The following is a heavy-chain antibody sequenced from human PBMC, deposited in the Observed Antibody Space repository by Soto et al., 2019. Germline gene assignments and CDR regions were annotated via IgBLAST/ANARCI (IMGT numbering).Heavy chain of an antibody. Sequence: ASVKVCGKASGYTFTSYYINWVRQATGQGLEWMGWMNPNSGNTGYAQKFQGRVTMTRNPSMSTAYMELSSLRSEDTAVYYCTRGSNVAAVVDYWGQGTQVTVSS. CDR1: GYTFTSYY. CDR3: TRGSNVAAVVDY. D-gene: IGHD6-13*01. V-gene: IGHV1-8*01. J-gene: IGHJ4*02. CDR2: MNPNSGNT.